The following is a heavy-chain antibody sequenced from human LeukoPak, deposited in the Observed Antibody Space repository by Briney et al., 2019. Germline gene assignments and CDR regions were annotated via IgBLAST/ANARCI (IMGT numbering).Heavy chain of an antibody. J-gene: IGHJ6*02. D-gene: IGHD3-3*01. CDR1: GGTFSSYA. CDR2: IIPIFGTA. CDR3: ARGPVLRFLEWLPYYYYYYGMDV. Sequence: SVKVSCKASGGTFSSYAISRVRQAPGQGLEWMGGIIPIFGTANYAQKFQGRVTITADESTSTAYMELSSLRSEDTAVYYCARGPVLRFLEWLPYYYYYYGMDVWGQGTTVTVSS. V-gene: IGHV1-69*01.